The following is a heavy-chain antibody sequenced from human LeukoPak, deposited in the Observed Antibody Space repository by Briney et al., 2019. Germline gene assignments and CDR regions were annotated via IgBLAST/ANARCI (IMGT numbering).Heavy chain of an antibody. CDR2: ISAFNGNT. CDR1: GYTFTRYG. V-gene: IGHV1-18*01. Sequence: ASVKVSCKASGYTFTRYGISWVRQAPGQGLEWMGWISAFNGNTNYAQNLQGRVTMTTDTSTSTVYMELRSLRSDDTAVYYCARGGYYDGSGYYSYWGQGTLVTVSS. J-gene: IGHJ4*02. CDR3: ARGGYYDGSGYYSY. D-gene: IGHD3-22*01.